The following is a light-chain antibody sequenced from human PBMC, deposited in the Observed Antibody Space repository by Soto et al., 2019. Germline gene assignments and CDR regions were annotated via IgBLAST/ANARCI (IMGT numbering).Light chain of an antibody. CDR2: DAS. CDR1: QSVSNNY. Sequence: EVVWTQSPGTLSLSPGARARLSCRASQSVSNNYLAWYQQKPGQAPRLLIYDASSRATGIPDRFSGGGSGTDFTLTISSLETEEFAVYYCQQLSSYPLTFGGGTKLDIK. CDR3: QQLSSYPLT. J-gene: IGKJ4*01. V-gene: IGKV3-20*01.